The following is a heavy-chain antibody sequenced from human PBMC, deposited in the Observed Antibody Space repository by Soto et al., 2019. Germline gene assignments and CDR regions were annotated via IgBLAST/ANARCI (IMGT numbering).Heavy chain of an antibody. CDR2: ISYDGSNK. CDR1: GFTFSSYG. V-gene: IGHV3-30*18. D-gene: IGHD3-3*01. CDR3: AKDPLRYDFWSGYPVRATYYYYGMDV. Sequence: LRLSCAASGFTFSSYGMHWVRQAPGKGLEWVAVISYDGSNKYYADSVKGRFTISRDNSKNTLYLQMNSLRAEDTAVYYCAKDPLRYDFWSGYPVRATYYYYGMDVWGQGTTVTVSS. J-gene: IGHJ6*02.